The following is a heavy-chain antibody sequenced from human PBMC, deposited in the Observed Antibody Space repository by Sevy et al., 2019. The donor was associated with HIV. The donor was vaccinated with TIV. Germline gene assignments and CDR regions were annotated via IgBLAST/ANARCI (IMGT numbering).Heavy chain of an antibody. V-gene: IGHV4-4*02. Sequence: SETLSLTCAVSGGSISSSNWWSWVRQPPGKGLEWIGEIYHSGSTNYNPSLKSRVTISVDKSKNQFSLKLSSVTAADTAVYYCARAGSPTVSYYFDYWGQGTLVTVSS. CDR2: IYHSGST. CDR1: GGSISSSNW. J-gene: IGHJ4*02. D-gene: IGHD4-4*01. CDR3: ARAGSPTVSYYFDY.